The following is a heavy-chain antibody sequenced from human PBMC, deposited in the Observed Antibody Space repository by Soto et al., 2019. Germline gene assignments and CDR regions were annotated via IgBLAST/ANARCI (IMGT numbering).Heavy chain of an antibody. CDR2: MSHSGGT. CDR3: ARVERGTTTTVVDAFDI. V-gene: IGHV4-34*01. D-gene: IGHD4-4*01. CDR1: GGFVSSGNYY. J-gene: IGHJ3*02. Sequence: QVQLQQWGAGLLKPSETLSLTCAVYGGFVSSGNYYWSWIRQPPGKGLEWIGEMSHSGGTHFNPSLKSRVTISVDTSKNQFSVKMTSVTAADTALYYWARVERGTTTTVVDAFDICGPGTMVTVSS.